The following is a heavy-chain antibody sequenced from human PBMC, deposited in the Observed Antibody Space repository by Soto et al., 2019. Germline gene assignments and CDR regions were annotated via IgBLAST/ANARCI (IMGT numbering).Heavy chain of an antibody. CDR3: TGGCITIFGVVIGGPYGMDV. CDR2: IKSKTDGGTA. Sequence: PGGSLRLSCAASGFTFSNAWMNWVRQAPGKGLEWVGRIKSKTDGGTADYAAPVKGRFTISRDDSKNTLYLQMNSLKTEDTAVYYCTGGCITIFGVVIGGPYGMDVWGQGTTVTVSS. CDR1: GFTFSNAW. V-gene: IGHV3-15*07. J-gene: IGHJ6*02. D-gene: IGHD3-3*01.